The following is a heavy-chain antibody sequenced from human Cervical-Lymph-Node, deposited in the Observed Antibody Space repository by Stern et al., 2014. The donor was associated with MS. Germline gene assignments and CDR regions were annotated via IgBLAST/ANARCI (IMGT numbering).Heavy chain of an antibody. CDR3: ATPEMTTVESWYFNV. CDR2: IHFSGRT. Sequence: QVQLQESGPGVVKPSETLSLTCTVSGVSISSSFYWAWIRQPPGKGLEWIATIHFSGRTYYNPSFKSRVTTSLDTSNNQFSLQVTSGTAADTAVYYCATPEMTTVESWYFNVWGRGTLVTVSS. D-gene: IGHD4-23*01. V-gene: IGHV4-39*01. CDR1: GVSISSSFY. J-gene: IGHJ2*01.